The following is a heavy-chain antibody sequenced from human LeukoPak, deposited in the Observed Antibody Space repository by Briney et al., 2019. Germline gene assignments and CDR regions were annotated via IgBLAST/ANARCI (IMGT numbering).Heavy chain of an antibody. CDR1: GFTFSTYS. Sequence: GGSLRLSCAASGFTFSTYSMNWVRQAPGKGLEWVSTIISHNNIYYADSVKGRFTISRDNSKNTLYLQMNSLRAEDTAVYYCAKDHDYSNYYYYYYMDVWGKGTTVTVSS. V-gene: IGHV3-21*01. D-gene: IGHD4-11*01. J-gene: IGHJ6*03. CDR3: AKDHDYSNYYYYYYMDV. CDR2: IISHNNI.